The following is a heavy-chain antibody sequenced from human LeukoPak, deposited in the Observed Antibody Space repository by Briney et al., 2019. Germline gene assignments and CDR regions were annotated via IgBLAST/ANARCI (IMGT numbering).Heavy chain of an antibody. J-gene: IGHJ6*02. CDR2: ISWNSGSI. CDR3: AKSTSYYYYYYGMDV. V-gene: IGHV3-9*01. Sequence: GGSLRLSCAASGFTFDDYAMHWVRHAPGKGLEWVSGISWNSGSIGYADSVKGRFTISRDNAKNSLYLQMNSLRAEDTALYYCAKSTSYYYYYYGMDVWGQGTTVTVSS. CDR1: GFTFDDYA.